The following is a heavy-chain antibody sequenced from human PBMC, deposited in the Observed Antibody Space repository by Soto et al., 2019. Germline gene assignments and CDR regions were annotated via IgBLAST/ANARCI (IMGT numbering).Heavy chain of an antibody. J-gene: IGHJ3*02. CDR2: ISSSSSYT. D-gene: IGHD3-9*01. CDR1: GFTFSDYY. Sequence: QVPLVESGGGLVKPGGSLRLSCAASGFTFSDYYMSWIRQAPGKGLEWVSYISSSSSYTNYADSVQGRFTISRDNAKNSLYLQMNSLRAEDTAVYYCARDADILTGSDAFDIWGQGTTVTVSS. V-gene: IGHV3-11*05. CDR3: ARDADILTGSDAFDI.